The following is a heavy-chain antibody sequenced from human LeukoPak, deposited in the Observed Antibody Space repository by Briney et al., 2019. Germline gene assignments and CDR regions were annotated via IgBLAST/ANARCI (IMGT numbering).Heavy chain of an antibody. CDR1: GDSISGYC. V-gene: IGHV4-59*01. CDR2: IYNSGST. CDR3: ASYYYGSGSLNWFDP. Sequence: SETLSLTCTVSGDSISGYCWSWIRQPPGKGLEWIGYIYNSGSTNYNPSLKSRVSISVDMAKNQFSLKVNSVTAADTAVYYCASYYYGSGSLNWFDPWGQGALVTVSS. D-gene: IGHD3-10*01. J-gene: IGHJ5*02.